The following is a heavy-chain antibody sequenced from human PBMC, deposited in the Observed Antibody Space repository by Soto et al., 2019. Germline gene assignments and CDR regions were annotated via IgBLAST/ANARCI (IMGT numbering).Heavy chain of an antibody. CDR3: AREIAAAVSGFAY. CDR1: GFTFSSYA. J-gene: IGHJ4*02. V-gene: IGHV3-30-3*01. Sequence: GGSLRLSCAASGFTFSSYAMHWVRQAPGKGLEWVAVISYDGSNKYYADSVKGRFTIARDNSKNTLYLQMNSLRAEDAAVYYCAREIAAAVSGFAYWGQGTLVTVSS. D-gene: IGHD6-13*01. CDR2: ISYDGSNK.